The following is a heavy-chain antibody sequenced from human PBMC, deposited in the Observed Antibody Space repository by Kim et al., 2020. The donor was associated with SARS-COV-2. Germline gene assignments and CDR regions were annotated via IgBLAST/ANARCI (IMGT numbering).Heavy chain of an antibody. D-gene: IGHD3-10*01. CDR2: VSYNGKT. J-gene: IGHJ6*02. Sequence: SETLSLTCTVSGGSISRYFWTWIRQSPGKGLEWIGYVSYNGKTDYNPSLSSRLAISVDTSKNQFSLTLNSVTAADTAVYYFARRNPNYFGSGSYEDFWG. CDR1: GGSISRYF. V-gene: IGHV4-59*08. CDR3: ARRNPNYFGSGSYEDF.